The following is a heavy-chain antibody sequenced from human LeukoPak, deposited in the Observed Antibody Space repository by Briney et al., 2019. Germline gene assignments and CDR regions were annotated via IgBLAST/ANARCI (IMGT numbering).Heavy chain of an antibody. CDR3: ARVPGDWFDP. V-gene: IGHV4-59*01. CDR1: GGSISSYY. CDR2: IYYSGST. J-gene: IGHJ5*02. Sequence: TETLSLTCTVSGGSISSYYWSWIRQPPGKGLEWIGYIYYSGSTNYNPSLKSRVTISVDTSKNQFSLKLSSVTAADTAVYYCARVPGDWFDPWGQGTLVTVSS. D-gene: IGHD4-17*01.